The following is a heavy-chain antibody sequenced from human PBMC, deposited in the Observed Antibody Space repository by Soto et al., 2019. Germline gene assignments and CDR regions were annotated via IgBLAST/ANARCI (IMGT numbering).Heavy chain of an antibody. J-gene: IGHJ6*02. CDR3: ARCSMEGDYYYYAMDV. CDR1: GGSISSGAYY. D-gene: IGHD3-3*02. Sequence: QVQLQESGPGLVKPSQTLSLTCTVSGGSISSGAYYLSWIRQPPGKGLEWVAYVHHSGSTYYNPSLKSRVTMSVDASNNQFSLKLTSVTAADTAVYFCARCSMEGDYYYYAMDVLGQGTTVTVSS. V-gene: IGHV4-30-4*01. CDR2: VHHSGST.